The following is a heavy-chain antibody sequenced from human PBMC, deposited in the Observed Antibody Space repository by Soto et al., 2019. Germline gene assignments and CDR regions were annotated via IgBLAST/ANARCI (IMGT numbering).Heavy chain of an antibody. V-gene: IGHV3-23*01. J-gene: IGHJ4*02. Sequence: GGSLRLSCAASGFAFSSYAMSWVRQAPGKGLEWVSAISGSGGSTYYADSVKGRFTISRDNSKNTLYLQMNSLRAEDTAVYYFAKDLGLTIFGVVITPSFDYWGQGTLVTVSS. CDR1: GFAFSSYA. CDR2: ISGSGGST. CDR3: AKDLGLTIFGVVITPSFDY. D-gene: IGHD3-3*01.